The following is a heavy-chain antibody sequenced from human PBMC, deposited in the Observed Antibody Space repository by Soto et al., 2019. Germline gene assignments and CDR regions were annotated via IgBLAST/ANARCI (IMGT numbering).Heavy chain of an antibody. V-gene: IGHV4-34*01. D-gene: IGHD2-8*02. CDR1: GGSFSGYY. CDR2: INHSGST. Sequence: PSETLSLTCAVYGGSFSGYYWTWIRQPPGTGLEWIGEINHSGSTNYNPSLKSRVTISVDTSKDQFSLKLTSVTAADTAVYYCARDKITGLFDYWAQGTLVTGSS. CDR3: ARDKITGLFDY. J-gene: IGHJ4*02.